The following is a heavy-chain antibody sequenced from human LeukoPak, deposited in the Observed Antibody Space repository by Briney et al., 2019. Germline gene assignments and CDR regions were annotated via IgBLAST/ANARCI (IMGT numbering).Heavy chain of an antibody. CDR2: IYHSGST. CDR1: GYSLSSGYY. CDR3: ARQGDQLLSLNWFDP. Sequence: SETLSLTCAVSGYSLSSGYYWGWIRQPPGKGLEWIGSIYHSGSTYYNPSLKSRVTISVDTSKNQFSLKLSSVTAADTAVYYCARQGDQLLSLNWFDPWGQGTLSPSPQ. J-gene: IGHJ5*02. D-gene: IGHD2-2*01. V-gene: IGHV4-38-2*01.